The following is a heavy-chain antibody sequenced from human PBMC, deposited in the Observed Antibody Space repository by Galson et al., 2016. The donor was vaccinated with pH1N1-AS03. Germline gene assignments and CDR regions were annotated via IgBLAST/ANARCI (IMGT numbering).Heavy chain of an antibody. CDR1: GYTFTKYA. D-gene: IGHD3-10*01. Sequence: SVKVSCKASGYTFTKYAIHWVRQAPGQRPEWMGWINVGNGNTKYSQKFQGRVTITRDSSANTAYVELSSLRSEDTAVFYCARDPYYGSGTSFDYWGQGTLVTVSS. J-gene: IGHJ4*02. CDR2: INVGNGNT. CDR3: ARDPYYGSGTSFDY. V-gene: IGHV1-3*01.